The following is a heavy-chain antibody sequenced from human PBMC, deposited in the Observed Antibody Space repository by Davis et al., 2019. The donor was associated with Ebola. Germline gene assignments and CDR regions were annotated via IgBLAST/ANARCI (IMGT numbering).Heavy chain of an antibody. J-gene: IGHJ3*02. CDR2: IYTSGST. CDR1: GGSISSYY. Sequence: PGGSLRLSCTVSGGSISSYYWSWIRQPAGKGLEWIGRIYTSGSTNYNPSLKSRVTMSVDTSKNQFSLKLSSVTAADTAVYYCARDDGYDSSGYYGISGAFDIWGQGTMVTVSS. D-gene: IGHD3-22*01. V-gene: IGHV4-4*07. CDR3: ARDDGYDSSGYYGISGAFDI.